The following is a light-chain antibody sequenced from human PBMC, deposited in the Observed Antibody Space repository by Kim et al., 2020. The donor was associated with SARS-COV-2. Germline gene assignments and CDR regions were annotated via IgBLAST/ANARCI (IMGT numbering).Light chain of an antibody. CDR1: KLGDKY. CDR2: EDT. V-gene: IGLV3-1*01. Sequence: VSPGQTASIPCSGDKLGDKYVCWFQQKPGQSPVMVIYEDTKRPSGIPERFSGSNSGNTATLTISGTQAMDEADYYCQAWDSNTLYVFGPGTKVTVL. J-gene: IGLJ1*01. CDR3: QAWDSNTLYV.